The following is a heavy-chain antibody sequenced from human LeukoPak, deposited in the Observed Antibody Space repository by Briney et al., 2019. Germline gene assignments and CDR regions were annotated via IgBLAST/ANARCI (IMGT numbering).Heavy chain of an antibody. CDR2: IKPNSGGT. CDR1: GYTFTSYY. CDR3: ARGLRVSPAFDY. Sequence: ASVKVSCKASGYTFTSYYMHWVRQAPGQGLEWMGWIKPNSGGTRSAQKFQGRVTMTRDTSISTAYMELSSLRYDDTAVYYCARGLRVSPAFDYWGQGALVTVSS. D-gene: IGHD2-2*01. V-gene: IGHV1-2*02. J-gene: IGHJ4*02.